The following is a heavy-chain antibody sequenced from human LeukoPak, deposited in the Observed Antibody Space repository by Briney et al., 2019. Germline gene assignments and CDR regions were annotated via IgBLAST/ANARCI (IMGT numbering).Heavy chain of an antibody. Sequence: GESLKISCKGSGYSFTSYWIGWVRQMPGKGLEWMGIIYPGDSDTRYGPSFQGQVTISADKSISTAYLQWSSLKASDTAMYYCARTYGSGSYSDLLFDYWGQGTLVTVSS. CDR2: IYPGDSDT. CDR3: ARTYGSGSYSDLLFDY. CDR1: GYSFTSYW. V-gene: IGHV5-51*01. D-gene: IGHD3-10*01. J-gene: IGHJ4*02.